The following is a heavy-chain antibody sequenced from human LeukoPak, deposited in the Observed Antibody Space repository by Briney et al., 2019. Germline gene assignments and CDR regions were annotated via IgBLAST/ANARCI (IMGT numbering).Heavy chain of an antibody. V-gene: IGHV4-61*02. CDR1: GDSISNSRHY. Sequence: SETLSLTCTVSGDSISNSRHYWSWIRQPAGEGLEWIGRIYPSGNTNYNPSLKSRVTISLDTSKNQFSLILRSVTATDTAMYYCARDGVVTMELDYWGQGTLVTVSS. CDR2: IYPSGNT. J-gene: IGHJ4*02. CDR3: ARDGVVTMELDY. D-gene: IGHD4/OR15-4a*01.